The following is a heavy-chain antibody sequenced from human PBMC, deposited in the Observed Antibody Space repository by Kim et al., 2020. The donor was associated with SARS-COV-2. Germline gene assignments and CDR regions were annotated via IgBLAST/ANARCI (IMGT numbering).Heavy chain of an antibody. CDR3: AKRGDCGSDWYCGFDF. V-gene: IGHV3-23*01. J-gene: IGHJ4*01. D-gene: IGHD2-21*01. Sequence: GGSLRLSCAASGFTFSSYAMAWVRQAPGKGLEWVSSILDSGDVTLYADSVEGRFTISRDNSKNTLYLQMDSLRAEDTALYFCAKRGDCGSDWYCGFDFWG. CDR1: GFTFSSYA. CDR2: ILDSGDVT.